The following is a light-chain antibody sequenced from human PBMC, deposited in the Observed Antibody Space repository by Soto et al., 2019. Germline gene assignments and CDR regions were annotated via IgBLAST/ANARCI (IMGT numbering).Light chain of an antibody. CDR1: QIISSW. Sequence: DIQMTQSPSTLSASVGDRVTITCRASQIISSWLAWYQQKPGKAPNLLIYKSSSLESGVPSRFSGSGSGTEFTLTISRLQSDDFATYYCQQYNSYSPAFGQGARLEIK. V-gene: IGKV1-5*03. J-gene: IGKJ5*01. CDR3: QQYNSYSPA. CDR2: KSS.